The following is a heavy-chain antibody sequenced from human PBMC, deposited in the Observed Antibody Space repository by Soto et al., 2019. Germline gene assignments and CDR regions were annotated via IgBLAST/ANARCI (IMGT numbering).Heavy chain of an antibody. V-gene: IGHV4-59*01. CDR2: IYXSGSN. J-gene: IGHJ4*02. CDR3: ARTGNYFGY. Sequence: XXTLSLTCTVSSGSITSYYWSWIRQPPGKGLEWXGYIYXSGSNKYNPSLXSRVTMSVXTSNKQFSLKLSSVTAEDTAVYYCARTGNYFGYWGKGTLVTVYS. CDR1: SGSITSYY.